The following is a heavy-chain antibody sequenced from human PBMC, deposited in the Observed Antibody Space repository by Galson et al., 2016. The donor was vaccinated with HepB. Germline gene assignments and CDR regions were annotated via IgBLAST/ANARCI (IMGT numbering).Heavy chain of an antibody. Sequence: SVKVSCKVSGNTLTELSMHWARQAPGKGLEWMGGFDPGDGETVYARKFQGRVTMTEDTSTETAYMELSSLRSEDTAGYYCATGPIDWIFDYWGQGTLVTVSS. CDR2: FDPGDGET. CDR1: GNTLTELS. J-gene: IGHJ4*02. D-gene: IGHD3-9*01. CDR3: ATGPIDWIFDY. V-gene: IGHV1-24*01.